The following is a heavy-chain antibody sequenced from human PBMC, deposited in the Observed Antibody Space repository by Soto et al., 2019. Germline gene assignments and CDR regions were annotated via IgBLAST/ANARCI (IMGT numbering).Heavy chain of an antibody. V-gene: IGHV3-33*01. D-gene: IGHD6-19*01. CDR3: ARGMLGIAVAVSAFDI. Sequence: AGGSLRLSCAASGFTFSSYGMHWVRQAPGKGLEWVAVIWYDGSNKYYADSVKGRFTISRDNSKNTLYLQMNSLRAEDTAVYYCARGMLGIAVAVSAFDIWGQGTMVTVSS. CDR1: GFTFSSYG. J-gene: IGHJ3*02. CDR2: IWYDGSNK.